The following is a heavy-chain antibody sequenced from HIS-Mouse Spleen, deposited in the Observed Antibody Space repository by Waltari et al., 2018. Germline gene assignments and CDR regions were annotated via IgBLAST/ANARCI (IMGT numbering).Heavy chain of an antibody. J-gene: IGHJ2*01. V-gene: IGHV4-39*07. D-gene: IGHD6-13*01. CDR3: AREIPYSSSWYDWYFDL. CDR1: GGSISSSSYY. Sequence: QLQLQESGPGLVKPSETLSLTCTVSGGSISSSSYYWGWIRQPPGKGLEWIGSIYYSAGTYYTPSLKSRVTISVDTSKNQFSLKLSSVTAADTAVYYCAREIPYSSSWYDWYFDLWGRGTLVTVSS. CDR2: IYYSAGT.